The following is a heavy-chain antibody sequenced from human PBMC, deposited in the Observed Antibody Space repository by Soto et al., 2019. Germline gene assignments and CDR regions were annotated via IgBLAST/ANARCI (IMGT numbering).Heavy chain of an antibody. CDR3: ATDRGSSAAGTVQH. CDR1: GYTFTSYG. J-gene: IGHJ1*01. Sequence: ASVKVSCKASGYTFTSYGISWLRQAPGQGLEWMGWISAYNGNTNYAQKLQGRVTMTTDTSTNTAYMELSSLTSEDTAVYYCATDRGSSAAGTVQHWGQGTLVTVST. V-gene: IGHV1-18*01. CDR2: ISAYNGNT. D-gene: IGHD6-25*01.